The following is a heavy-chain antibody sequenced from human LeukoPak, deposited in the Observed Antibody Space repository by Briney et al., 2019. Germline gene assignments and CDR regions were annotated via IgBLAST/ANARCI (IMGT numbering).Heavy chain of an antibody. CDR1: GGSFSGYY. Sequence: SETLSLTCAVYGGSFSGYYWSWIRQPPGKGLEWIGEIKHSGSTNYNPSLKSRVTISVDTSKNQFSLKLSSVTAADTAVYYCARGPIVVVVAATANWFDPWGQGTLVTVSS. D-gene: IGHD2-15*01. V-gene: IGHV4-34*01. J-gene: IGHJ5*02. CDR3: ARGPIVVVVAATANWFDP. CDR2: IKHSGST.